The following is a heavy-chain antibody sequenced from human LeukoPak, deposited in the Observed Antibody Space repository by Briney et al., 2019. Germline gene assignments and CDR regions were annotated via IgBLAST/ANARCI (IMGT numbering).Heavy chain of an antibody. Sequence: ASVKVSCKASEYTFTSYSMNWVRQAPGQGLEWMGWINTKTGNPAYAQGFTGRFVFSLDTSVSTAYLQISSLKVEDTAVYYCAQDTSTDVFTYWGQGTLVTVSS. J-gene: IGHJ4*02. CDR3: AQDTSTDVFTY. V-gene: IGHV7-4-1*02. CDR2: INTKTGNP. CDR1: EYTFTSYS. D-gene: IGHD5-18*01.